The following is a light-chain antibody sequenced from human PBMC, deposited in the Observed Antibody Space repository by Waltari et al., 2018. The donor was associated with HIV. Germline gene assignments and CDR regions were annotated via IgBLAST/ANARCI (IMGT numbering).Light chain of an antibody. CDR3: ASRDSGGIHRYV. Sequence: SSELTQDPAVSVALGQTVSITCQGDRLTHFSASWYQQRPGQAPLLVIYGKNNRPSGIPYRFSGSTSGNTASMTITGTQAEDEADYYCASRDSGGIHRYVFGIGTRVTVL. CDR2: GKN. V-gene: IGLV3-19*01. J-gene: IGLJ1*01. CDR1: RLTHFS.